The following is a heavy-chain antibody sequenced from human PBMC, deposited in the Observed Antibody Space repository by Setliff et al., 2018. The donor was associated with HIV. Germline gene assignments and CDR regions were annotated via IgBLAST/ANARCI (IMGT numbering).Heavy chain of an antibody. J-gene: IGHJ2*01. CDR3: LLWTGYYTYWFFDL. Sequence: SETLSLTCTVSGGSISSGSYFWNWIRQPAGKGLEWIGTIYYSGSTHYNPSLKSRLTISVDMSKNQLSLKLSSVTAADTAVYYCLLWTGYYTYWFFDLWGRGALVTVSS. D-gene: IGHD3-3*01. CDR2: IYYSGST. V-gene: IGHV4-61*10. CDR1: GGSISSGSYF.